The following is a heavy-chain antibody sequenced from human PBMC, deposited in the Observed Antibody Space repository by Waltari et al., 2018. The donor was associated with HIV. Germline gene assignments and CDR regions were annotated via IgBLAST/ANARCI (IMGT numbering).Heavy chain of an antibody. CDR1: GGSISSYY. Sequence: QVQLQESGPGLVKPSETLSLTCTVSGGSISSYYWSWIRQPPGKGLELIGYIYYSGSTNYNPSLKSRVTISVDTSKNQFSLKLSSVTAADTAVYYCARDRPYRYGDYGDRDYYYYGMDVWGQGTTVTVSS. CDR2: IYYSGST. V-gene: IGHV4-59*01. J-gene: IGHJ6*02. D-gene: IGHD4-17*01. CDR3: ARDRPYRYGDYGDRDYYYYGMDV.